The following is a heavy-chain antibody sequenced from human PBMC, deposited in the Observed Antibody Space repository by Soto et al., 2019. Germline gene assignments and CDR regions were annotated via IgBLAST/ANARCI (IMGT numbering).Heavy chain of an antibody. V-gene: IGHV4-30-2*03. D-gene: IGHD6-19*01. CDR2: IYHSGST. CDR1: GGSISRGGYS. CDR3: VRREAVAGSQFDF. J-gene: IGHJ4*02. Sequence: PSETLSLTCAVSGGSISRGGYSWSWIRQPPGKGLEWIGYIYHSGSTYYNPSLKSRVTMFVDTSKNNFSLRLTSVTAADTAVYYCVRREAVAGSQFDFWGQGTLVTVSS.